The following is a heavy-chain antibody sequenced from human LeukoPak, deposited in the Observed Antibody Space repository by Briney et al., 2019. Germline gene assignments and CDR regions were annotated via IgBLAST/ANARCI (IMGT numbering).Heavy chain of an antibody. CDR3: ARGGISIFGVVIYMDV. J-gene: IGHJ6*03. CDR1: GFTFSSYS. Sequence: GGSLRLSCAASGFTFSSYSMNWVRQAPGKGLGWVSSISSSSSYIYYADSVKGRFTISRDNAKNSLPLQMNSLRVEDTALYYCARGGISIFGVVIYMDVWGKGTTVTVSS. D-gene: IGHD3-3*01. CDR2: ISSSSSYI. V-gene: IGHV3-21*04.